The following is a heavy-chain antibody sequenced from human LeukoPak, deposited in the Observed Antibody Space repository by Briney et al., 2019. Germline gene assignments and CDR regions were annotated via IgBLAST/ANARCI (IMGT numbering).Heavy chain of an antibody. CDR3: ARQGRWLVRGFDY. D-gene: IGHD6-19*01. J-gene: IGHJ4*02. CDR1: GGSISSYY. V-gene: IGHV4-59*12. Sequence: SETLSLTCTVSGGSISSYYWSWIRQPPGKGLEWIGYIYYSGSTNYNPSLKSRVTISVDTSKNQFSLKLSSVTAADTAVYYCARQGRWLVRGFDYWGQGTLVTVSS. CDR2: IYYSGST.